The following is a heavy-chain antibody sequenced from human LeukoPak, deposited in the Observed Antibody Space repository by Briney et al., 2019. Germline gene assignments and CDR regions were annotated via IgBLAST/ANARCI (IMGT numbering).Heavy chain of an antibody. J-gene: IGHJ4*02. V-gene: IGHV4-59*01. CDR1: GGSISSYY. CDR3: ARDLGTAAGYFDY. Sequence: PSETLSLTCTVSGGSISSYYWSWIRQPPGKGLEWIGYIYYSGSTNYNPSLKSRVTISVDTSKNQFSLKLSSVTAADTAVYYCARDLGTAAGYFDYWGQGTLVTVSS. D-gene: IGHD6-13*01. CDR2: IYYSGST.